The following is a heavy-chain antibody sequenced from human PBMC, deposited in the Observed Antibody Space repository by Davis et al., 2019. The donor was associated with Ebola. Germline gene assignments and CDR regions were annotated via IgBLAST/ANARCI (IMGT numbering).Heavy chain of an antibody. D-gene: IGHD5-24*01. J-gene: IGHJ6*03. Sequence: GESLKISCAASGFTLSDYSMNWVRQAPGKGLEWVSSITSGGIYIYYADSVKGRFTISRDNAKKSLYLQMNSLRAEDTALYYCTKDSQGPYKYHIDVWGKGTTVTVSS. CDR3: TKDSQGPYKYHIDV. CDR2: ITSGGIYI. CDR1: GFTLSDYS. V-gene: IGHV3-21*04.